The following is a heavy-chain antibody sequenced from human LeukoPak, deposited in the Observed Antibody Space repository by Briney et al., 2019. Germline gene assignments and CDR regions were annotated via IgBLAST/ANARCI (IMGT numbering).Heavy chain of an antibody. J-gene: IGHJ4*02. V-gene: IGHV4-28*01. Sequence: SETLSLTCAVSGYSISSSNWWGWIRQPPGKGLEWIGYIYYSGNTYYNPSLKSRVTMSVDTSKNQFSLKLSSVTAVETAVYYCARSVDGGNSPFDYWGQGTLVTVSS. D-gene: IGHD4-23*01. CDR2: IYYSGNT. CDR3: ARSVDGGNSPFDY. CDR1: GYSISSSNW.